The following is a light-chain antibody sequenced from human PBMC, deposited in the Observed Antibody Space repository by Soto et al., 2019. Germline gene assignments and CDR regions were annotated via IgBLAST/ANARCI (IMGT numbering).Light chain of an antibody. CDR3: QQGTDWPPGT. CDR2: DAS. CDR1: QSVSTF. J-gene: IGKJ1*01. V-gene: IGKV3-11*01. Sequence: EIVLTQSPATLSLSPGERATLSCRASQSVSTFLAWYQHKPGQAPRLLIYDASNRATGIPDRSRGSGSGTDFTLTISSLEPEDFALYYCQQGTDWPPGTFGQGTKVDIK.